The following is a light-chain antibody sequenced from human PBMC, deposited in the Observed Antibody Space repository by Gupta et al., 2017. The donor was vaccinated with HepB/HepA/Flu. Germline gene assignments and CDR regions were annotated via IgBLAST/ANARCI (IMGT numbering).Light chain of an antibody. J-gene: IGLJ2*01. V-gene: IGLV7-46*01. CDR1: TGPVTSDLF. CDR2: DDH. CDR3: YMSHNGVGV. Sequence: QDVFTQESSMTVSPGGTVTLHRGSSTGPVTSDLFFFWFQQTPGQAPRIVIFDDHNRHACPPARFSGSLVEGKAALTLSGAQPEDAADYYCYMSHNGVGVFGGGTKLTVL.